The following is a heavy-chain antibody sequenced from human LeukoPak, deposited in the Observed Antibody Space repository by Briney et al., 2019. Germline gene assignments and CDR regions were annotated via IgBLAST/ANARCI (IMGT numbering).Heavy chain of an antibody. J-gene: IGHJ4*02. Sequence: GGSLRLSCAASGFTFSSYAMSWVRQAPGKGLEWVSAISGSGGSTYYADSVKGRFTISSDNSKNTLYLQMNSLRAEDTAVYYCAKAFRTYYDFWSGYWDYFDYWGQGTLVTVSS. CDR2: ISGSGGST. CDR3: AKAFRTYYDFWSGYWDYFDY. D-gene: IGHD3-3*01. CDR1: GFTFSSYA. V-gene: IGHV3-23*01.